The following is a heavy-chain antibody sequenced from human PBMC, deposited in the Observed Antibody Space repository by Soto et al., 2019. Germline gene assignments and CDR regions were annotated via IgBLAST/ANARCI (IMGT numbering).Heavy chain of an antibody. D-gene: IGHD3-16*01. V-gene: IGHV4-30-4*01. CDR1: GGSISSGDYY. CDR3: ARTGGFIDFDY. J-gene: IGHJ4*02. CDR2: IYYSGST. Sequence: QVQLQESGPGLVKPSQTLSLTCTVSGGSISSGDYYWSWIRQPPGKGLEWIGYIYYSGSTYYNPSLKSXXTXSXXTSKNQSSLKLSSVTAADTAVYYCARTGGFIDFDYWGQGTLVTVSS.